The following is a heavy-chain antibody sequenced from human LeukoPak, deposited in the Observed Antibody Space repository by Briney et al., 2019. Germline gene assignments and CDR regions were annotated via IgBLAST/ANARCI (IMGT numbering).Heavy chain of an antibody. CDR2: IYYSGST. CDR1: GGSISSSSYY. J-gene: IGHJ4*02. CDR3: ARLYYLGSGTGDI. Sequence: SETLSLTCTVSGGSISSSSYYWGWIRQPPGKGLEWIGSIYYSGSTFYNPSLKSRATISVDTSKNQFSLKLSSVTAADTSVYYCARLYYLGSGTGDIWGQGTLVTVSS. V-gene: IGHV4-39*01. D-gene: IGHD3-10*01.